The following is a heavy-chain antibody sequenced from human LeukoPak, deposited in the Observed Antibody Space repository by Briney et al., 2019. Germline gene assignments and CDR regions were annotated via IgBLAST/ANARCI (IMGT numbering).Heavy chain of an antibody. V-gene: IGHV3-53*01. D-gene: IGHD5-24*01. CDR1: GFTVSSNY. CDR3: ATLPLTITDDY. Sequence: GGSLRLSCAASGFTVSSNYMSWVRQAPGKGLEWVSVIYSGGSTYYADSVKGRFTISRDNSKNTLYLQMNSLRAEDTAVYYCATLPLTITDDYWGQGTLVTVSS. J-gene: IGHJ4*02. CDR2: IYSGGST.